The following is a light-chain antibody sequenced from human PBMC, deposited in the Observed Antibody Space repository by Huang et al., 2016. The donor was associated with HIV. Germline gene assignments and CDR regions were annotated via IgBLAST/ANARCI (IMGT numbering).Light chain of an antibody. CDR1: RSIDKY. Sequence: EIVLTQSPATLSLSPGERATLSCRASRSIDKYLAWYQQKPGQAPRRLIYGASNRATDIPTRFSGSGSGTDFTLTISSLEPEDFAVYYCQQRDNWPPITFGQGTRLDIK. CDR2: GAS. CDR3: QQRDNWPPIT. J-gene: IGKJ5*01. V-gene: IGKV3-11*01.